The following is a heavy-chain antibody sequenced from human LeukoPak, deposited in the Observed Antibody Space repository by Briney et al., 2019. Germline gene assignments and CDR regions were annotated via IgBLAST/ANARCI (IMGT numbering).Heavy chain of an antibody. CDR3: ARTRNKKWGFDY. CDR2: INHSGST. CDR1: GGSISSYY. D-gene: IGHD1/OR15-1a*01. J-gene: IGHJ4*02. V-gene: IGHV4-34*01. Sequence: SETLSLTCTVSGGSISSYYWSWIRQPPGKGLEWIGEINHSGSTNYNPSLKSRVTISVDTSENQFSLKLNSVTAADTAVYFCARTRNKKWGFDYWGQGTLVSVSS.